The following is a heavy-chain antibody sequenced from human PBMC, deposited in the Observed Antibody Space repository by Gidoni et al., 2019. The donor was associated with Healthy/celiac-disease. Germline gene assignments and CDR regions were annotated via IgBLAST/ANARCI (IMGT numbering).Heavy chain of an antibody. V-gene: IGHV1-69*09. CDR2: IIPILGIA. CDR1: GGTFSSYA. Sequence: QAQLVQSVAEVKKPGSSVKVSCKASGGTFSSYAISWVRQAPGQGLEWMGRIIPILGIANYAQKFQGRVTSTADRSTSTAYMELSSLRSEDTAVYYCAREARYSGYYYYGMDVWGQGTTVTVSS. CDR3: AREARYSGYYYYGMDV. J-gene: IGHJ6*02. D-gene: IGHD1-26*01.